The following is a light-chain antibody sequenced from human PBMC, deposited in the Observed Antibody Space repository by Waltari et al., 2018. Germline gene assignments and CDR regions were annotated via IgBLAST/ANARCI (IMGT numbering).Light chain of an antibody. V-gene: IGLV2-14*03. CDR3: SSYTNRRDVI. Sequence: QSVLTQPASVSGSPGRSITISCTGAHSDVGGYNSVSWYQQHPGRAPKLMIYAVSKRPSGVSDRFSGSKSGNTASLTISGLQAEDEADYYCSSYTNRRDVIFGGGTKLTVL. CDR2: AVS. CDR1: HSDVGGYNS. J-gene: IGLJ2*01.